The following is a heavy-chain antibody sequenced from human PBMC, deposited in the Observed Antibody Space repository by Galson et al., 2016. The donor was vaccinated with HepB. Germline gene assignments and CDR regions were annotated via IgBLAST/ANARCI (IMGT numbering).Heavy chain of an antibody. CDR3: AKGTLGLWFGELFEGGMDV. Sequence: SLRLSCAASGFTFSSYAVSWVRQAPGKGLEWVSGMSGNGGSTLYADPVKGRFTISRDNSKNTLYLQMTNLRAEDTSLYYCAKGTLGLWFGELFEGGMDVWGQGTTVTVSS. J-gene: IGHJ6*02. CDR1: GFTFSSYA. D-gene: IGHD3-10*01. V-gene: IGHV3-23*01. CDR2: MSGNGGST.